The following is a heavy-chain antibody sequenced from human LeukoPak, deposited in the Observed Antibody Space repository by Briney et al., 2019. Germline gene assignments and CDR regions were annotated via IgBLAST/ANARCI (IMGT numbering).Heavy chain of an antibody. CDR1: GFTFSSYE. D-gene: IGHD2-2*01. J-gene: IGHJ4*02. V-gene: IGHV3-48*03. Sequence: PGGSLRLSCAASGFTFSSYEMNWVRQAPGKGLEWVSYISSSGSTIYYADSVKGRFTISRDNAKNSLYLQMNSLRAEDTAVYYCARDIVVVPAVRYFDYWGQGTLVTVSS. CDR2: ISSSGSTI. CDR3: ARDIVVVPAVRYFDY.